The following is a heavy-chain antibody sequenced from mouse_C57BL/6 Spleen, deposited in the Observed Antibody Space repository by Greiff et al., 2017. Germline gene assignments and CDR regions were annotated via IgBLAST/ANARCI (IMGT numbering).Heavy chain of an antibody. Sequence: EVQLQESGGGLVQPKGSLKLSCAASGFSFNTYAMNWVRQAPGKGLEWVAGIRSRSNNYATYYADSVKDRFTITRADSESMLYLQMNNLKTDVTAMYYGVRTYGSSYEDWYFDVWGTGTTVTVSS. V-gene: IGHV10-1*01. CDR2: IRSRSNNYAT. CDR1: GFSFNTYA. CDR3: VRTYGSSYEDWYFDV. J-gene: IGHJ1*03. D-gene: IGHD1-1*01.